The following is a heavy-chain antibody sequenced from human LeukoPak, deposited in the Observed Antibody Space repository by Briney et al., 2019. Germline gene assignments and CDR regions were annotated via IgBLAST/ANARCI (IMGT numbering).Heavy chain of an antibody. J-gene: IGHJ4*02. CDR3: ARVGWEGYFDY. V-gene: IGHV1-46*01. CDR2: INPSGGST. CDR1: GYTFTSYY. D-gene: IGHD1-26*01. Sequence: ASVKVSCKASGYTFTSYYMHWVRQAPGQGLEWMGIINPSGGSTSYAQKFQGRVTMTRVMSTSTVYMELSSLRSEDTAVYYCARVGWEGYFDYWGQGTLVTVSS.